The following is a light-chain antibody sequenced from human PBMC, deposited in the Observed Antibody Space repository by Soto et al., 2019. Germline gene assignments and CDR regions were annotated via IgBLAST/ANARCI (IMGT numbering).Light chain of an antibody. Sequence: IQLTQSPSSLSASVGDRVTIACRASQTVSKFVNWYQQKPGKVPALLIYRTSTLYSGVPSRFSGSGSGTEFTLTINGLQPEDFATYYCQQTYTLPRTFAQGTKVDIK. J-gene: IGKJ1*01. CDR2: RTS. CDR1: QTVSKF. CDR3: QQTYTLPRT. V-gene: IGKV1-39*01.